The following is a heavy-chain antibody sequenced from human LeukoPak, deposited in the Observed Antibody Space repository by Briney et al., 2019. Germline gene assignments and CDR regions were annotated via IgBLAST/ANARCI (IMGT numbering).Heavy chain of an antibody. CDR1: GGSISSGDYY. D-gene: IGHD3-22*01. CDR3: ATSDYYDRSFDP. V-gene: IGHV4-30-4*01. CDR2: IYYSGST. Sequence: PSQTLSLTCTVSGGSISSGDYYWSWIRQPPGKGLEWIGYIYYSGSTYYNPSLKSRVTISVDTSKNQFSLKLSSVTAADTAVYYCATSDYYDRSFDPWGQGTLVTVSS. J-gene: IGHJ5*02.